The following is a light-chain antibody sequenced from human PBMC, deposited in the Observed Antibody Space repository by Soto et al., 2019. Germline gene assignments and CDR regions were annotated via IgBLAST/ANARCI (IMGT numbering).Light chain of an antibody. J-gene: IGKJ1*01. V-gene: IGKV3-15*01. Sequence: EIVMTQSRGTLSVSLGERATLSCRASQSVSIHLAWYQQKPGQAPRLLIYDASTRATGIPARFSGSGSGTEFTLTISSLQSADFAVYYCQQYNNWPRTFGLGTKVDIK. CDR3: QQYNNWPRT. CDR2: DAS. CDR1: QSVSIH.